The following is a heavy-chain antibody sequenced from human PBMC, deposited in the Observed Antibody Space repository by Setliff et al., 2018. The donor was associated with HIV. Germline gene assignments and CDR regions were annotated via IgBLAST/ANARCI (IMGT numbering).Heavy chain of an antibody. V-gene: IGHV5-51*01. J-gene: IGHJ3*01. D-gene: IGHD2-21*01. CDR1: DYTFTTYW. CDR3: ARRDGRSMNAFQI. Sequence: GESLKISCKALDYTFTTYWIAWVRQMPGEGLEGMGIIYPDDSDIRYNPSFQNQITISADKSIATAYLQLNNLKASDTATYYCARRDGRSMNAFQIWGPGTMVTVSS. CDR2: IYPDDSDI.